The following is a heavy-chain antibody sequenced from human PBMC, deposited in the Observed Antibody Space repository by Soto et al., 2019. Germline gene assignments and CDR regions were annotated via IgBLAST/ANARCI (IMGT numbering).Heavy chain of an antibody. V-gene: IGHV4-34*08. CDR2: ISHSGGT. D-gene: IGHD3-16*01. CDR1: GGTSSAYY. J-gene: IGHJ6*02. Sequence: SPSFGGTSSAYYWSLIRQPPGQWLEWIGQISHSGGTDYNPSHKSRVSISGDTSKNQFSLILTSVAAAGTAVDCCRRQTNYGCYGTGVWRQATTVT. CDR3: RRQTNYGCYGTGV.